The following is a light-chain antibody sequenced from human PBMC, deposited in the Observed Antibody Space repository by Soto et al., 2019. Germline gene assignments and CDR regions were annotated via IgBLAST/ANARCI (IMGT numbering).Light chain of an antibody. CDR2: SSD. CDR3: AAWDASLNGVV. J-gene: IGLJ2*01. V-gene: IGLV1-44*01. CDR1: SSNIGSNT. Sequence: QPVLTQPPSASGTPGQRVTISCSGSSSNIGSNTVNWYQQLPGTAPKLLIYSSDQRPSGVPDRFSGSKSGTSASLAISGLQSEDEADYYCAAWDASLNGVVFGGGTKLTVL.